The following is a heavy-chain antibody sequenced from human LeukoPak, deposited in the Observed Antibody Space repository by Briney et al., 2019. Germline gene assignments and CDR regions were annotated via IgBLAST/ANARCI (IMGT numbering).Heavy chain of an antibody. CDR3: AKGVDYDILTGSDY. CDR1: GFTFSTYA. J-gene: IGHJ4*02. CDR2: FSGGGYT. D-gene: IGHD3-9*01. Sequence: GGSLRLSCAASGFTFSTYAMNWVRRAPGKGLQWVSGFSGGGYTYYADSVKGRFTISRDNSKNTLYLQMNSLRAEDTAVYYCAKGVDYDILTGSDYWGQGTLVTVSS. V-gene: IGHV3-23*01.